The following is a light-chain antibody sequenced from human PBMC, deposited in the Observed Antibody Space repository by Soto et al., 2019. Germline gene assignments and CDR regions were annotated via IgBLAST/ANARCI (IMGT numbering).Light chain of an antibody. CDR1: QSVLYSVNNENY. J-gene: IGKJ2*01. V-gene: IGKV4-1*01. Sequence: DIVMTQSPDSLAVSLGERATINCKSSQSVLYSVNNENYLAWFQQRAGQPPKLLVYWASNRASGVPDRFSGSVSGTDFTLTISSLQAEDVAVYYCQQYHSLPYTFGQGTKLEIK. CDR3: QQYHSLPYT. CDR2: WAS.